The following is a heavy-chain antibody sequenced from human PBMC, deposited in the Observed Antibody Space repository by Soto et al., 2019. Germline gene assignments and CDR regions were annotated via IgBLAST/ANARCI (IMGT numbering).Heavy chain of an antibody. D-gene: IGHD4-17*01. CDR1: GGSFSGYY. V-gene: IGHV4-34*01. CDR2: INHSGST. CDR3: ARGPSTLTVTTYYYYGMDV. J-gene: IGHJ6*02. Sequence: QVQLQQWGAGLLKPSETLSLTCAVYGGSFSGYYWSWIRQPPGKGLEWIGEINHSGSTNYNPSLKSRVTISVDTSKNQFSLKLSSVTAADTAVYYCARGPSTLTVTTYYYYGMDVWGQGTTVTVSS.